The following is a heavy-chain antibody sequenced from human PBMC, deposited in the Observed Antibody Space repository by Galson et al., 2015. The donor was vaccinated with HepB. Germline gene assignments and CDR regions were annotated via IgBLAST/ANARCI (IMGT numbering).Heavy chain of an antibody. J-gene: IGHJ4*02. CDR2: ISGAAGDA. Sequence: SLRLSCAASGFTFSGYTMSWVRQAPGTGLEWVSAISGAAGDAYYADSVKGRFTISRDNSKNTLYLQMNSLRAEDTALYYCAKDPYLYSALAGTMAGFDYWGQGTLVTVSS. CDR1: GFTFSGYT. CDR3: AKDPYLYSALAGTMAGFDY. V-gene: IGHV3-23*01. D-gene: IGHD6-19*01.